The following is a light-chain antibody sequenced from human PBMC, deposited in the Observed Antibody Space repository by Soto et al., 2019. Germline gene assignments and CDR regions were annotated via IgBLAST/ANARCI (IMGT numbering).Light chain of an antibody. CDR2: DVS. J-gene: IGLJ2*01. CDR3: CSYAGSCAVV. V-gene: IGLV2-11*01. Sequence: QSALTQPRSVSGSPGQSVTISCTGTSSDVGGYNYVSWYQQHPGKAPKLMIYDVSKRPSGVPDRFSGSKSGNTASLTISGLQAEEEADYYCCSYAGSCAVVFGGGTKLTVL. CDR1: SSDVGGYNY.